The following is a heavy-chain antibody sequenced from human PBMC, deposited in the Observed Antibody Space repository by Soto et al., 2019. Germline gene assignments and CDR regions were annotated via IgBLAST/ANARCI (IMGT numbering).Heavy chain of an antibody. CDR1: GNSFLSYW. J-gene: IGHJ6*02. V-gene: IGHV5-51*01. Sequence: PGESLKISCEGSGNSFLSYWIAWVRQMPGGGLEWMGVIFPDDSDTKYSPSFQGQVTISADKSLTTAYLQWNSLKASDTAMYYCARHRGTYGGPYGMDVWGQGTAVTVSS. CDR3: ARHRGTYGGPYGMDV. D-gene: IGHD1-26*01. CDR2: IFPDDSDT.